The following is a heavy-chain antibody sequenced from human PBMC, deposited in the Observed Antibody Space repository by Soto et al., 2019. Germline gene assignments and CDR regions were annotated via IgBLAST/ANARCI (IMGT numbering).Heavy chain of an antibody. V-gene: IGHV3-74*01. Sequence: EVQLVESGGGLVQPGGSLRLSCAASGFTFSSYWMHWVRQAPGKGLVWVSRINSDGSSTSYADSVKGRFTISRDNAKNTLYLQMNSLRAEDTAVYYCARGLSPGTIFGVVILRRYYFDYWGQGTLVTVSS. CDR1: GFTFSSYW. CDR2: INSDGSST. D-gene: IGHD3-3*01. CDR3: ARGLSPGTIFGVVILRRYYFDY. J-gene: IGHJ4*02.